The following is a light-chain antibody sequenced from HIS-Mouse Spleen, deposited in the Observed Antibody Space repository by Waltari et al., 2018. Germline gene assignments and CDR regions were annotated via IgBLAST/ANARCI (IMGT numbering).Light chain of an antibody. CDR3: YSTDSSGNHRV. CDR2: EDS. CDR1: ALPKKY. V-gene: IGLV3-10*01. J-gene: IGLJ2*01. Sequence: SYELTQPPSVSVSPGQTARITCSGDALPKKYAYWYQQKSGQAPGLVIYEDSKLPSGIPERFSGASSGTMATLTISGAQVEDEADYYCYSTDSSGNHRVFGGGTKLTVL.